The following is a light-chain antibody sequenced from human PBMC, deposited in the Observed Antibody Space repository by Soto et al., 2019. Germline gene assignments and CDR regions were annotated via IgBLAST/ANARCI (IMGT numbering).Light chain of an antibody. Sequence: DIVMTQSPDSLAVSLGERATINCKSSQSVLYSSNNKNYLAWYQQKPGQPPKLLIYWASTRKSGVPDRFGGRGSGTDFTLTISSLQAEDVAVYYCQQCYSSWTFGQGTKVDIK. V-gene: IGKV4-1*01. CDR2: WAS. CDR3: QQCYSSWT. J-gene: IGKJ1*01. CDR1: QSVLYSSNNKNY.